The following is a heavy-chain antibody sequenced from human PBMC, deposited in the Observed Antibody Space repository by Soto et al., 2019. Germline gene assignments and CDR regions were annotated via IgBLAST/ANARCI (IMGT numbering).Heavy chain of an antibody. J-gene: IGHJ5*01. CDR2: IDLDDDK. D-gene: IGHD4-4*01. Sequence: SGPNVENRRETLPVCCTWAVFSFAASGICVSCIRQPPGKALEWLALIDLDDDKYYSTSLKTRLTISKDTSKNQVVLTMTNMDXVXRATYYSAPRRNPRHIDSWG. CDR3: APRRNPRHIDS. CDR1: VFSFAASGIC. V-gene: IGHV2-70*12.